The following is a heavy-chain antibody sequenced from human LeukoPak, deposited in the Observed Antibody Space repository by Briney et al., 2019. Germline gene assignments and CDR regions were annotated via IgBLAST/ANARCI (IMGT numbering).Heavy chain of an antibody. CDR2: VYYNGNT. V-gene: IGHV4-59*01. Sequence: PSETLSLTCLVSGEPISSYYWSWIRQAPGRGPEYIGNVYYNGNTDYNPSLKSRVAISVDASKNQFSLKVDSVTTADTAVYYCARGDYDFWSGNWRFDTWGQGTTVTVSS. CDR3: ARGDYDFWSGNWRFDT. D-gene: IGHD3-3*01. J-gene: IGHJ6*02. CDR1: GEPISSYY.